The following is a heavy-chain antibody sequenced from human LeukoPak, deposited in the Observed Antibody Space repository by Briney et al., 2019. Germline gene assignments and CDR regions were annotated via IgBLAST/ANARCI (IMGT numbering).Heavy chain of an antibody. D-gene: IGHD7-27*01. CDR2: ISSASSYT. J-gene: IGHJ4*02. CDR1: GFIFSDYY. V-gene: IGHV3-11*06. Sequence: GGSLTLSCAASGFIFSDYYMSWIRQAPGKGLEWVSYISSASSYTNDADSVKGRFTISRDNAKNSLYLQMNSLRAEDTAVYYCARDRNWGPDYWGQGTLVTVSS. CDR3: ARDRNWGPDY.